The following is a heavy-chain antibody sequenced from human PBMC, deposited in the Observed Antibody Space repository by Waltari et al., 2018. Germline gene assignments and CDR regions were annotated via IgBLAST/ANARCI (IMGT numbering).Heavy chain of an antibody. V-gene: IGHV4-59*01. D-gene: IGHD3-16*01. CDR2: IYYRGRT. Sequence: QVQLQASGPGLVKPSETLSLTCTVSGGSISRSYWIWIRPPQGKGPEWIGYIYYRGRTNYNPSLKSRVTISVDTSKNQFSLKLSSVTAADTAVYYCAREDYDYVWGTKGAFDIWGQGTMVTVSS. J-gene: IGHJ3*02. CDR1: GGSISRSY. CDR3: AREDYDYVWGTKGAFDI.